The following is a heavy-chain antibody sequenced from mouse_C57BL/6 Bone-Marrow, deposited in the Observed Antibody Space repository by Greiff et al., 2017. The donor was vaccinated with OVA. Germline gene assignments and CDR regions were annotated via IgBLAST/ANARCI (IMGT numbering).Heavy chain of an antibody. CDR1: GYSITSGYY. CDR3: ARAQGLRRGAWFAY. J-gene: IGHJ3*01. CDR2: ISYDGSN. Sequence: EVKVEESGPGLVKPSQSLSLTCSVTGYSITSGYYWNWIRQFPGNKLEWMGYISYDGSNNYNPSLKNRISITRDTSKNQFFLKLNSVTTEDTATYYCARAQGLRRGAWFAYWGQGTLVTVSA. V-gene: IGHV3-6*01. D-gene: IGHD1-1*01.